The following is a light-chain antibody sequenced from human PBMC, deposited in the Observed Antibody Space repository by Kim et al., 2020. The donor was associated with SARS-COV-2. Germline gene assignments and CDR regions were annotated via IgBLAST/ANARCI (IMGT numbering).Light chain of an antibody. CDR1: QSVLYSSNNKNY. J-gene: IGKJ1*01. CDR3: QQYYTTPQT. V-gene: IGKV4-1*01. Sequence: DIVMTQSPDSLAVSLGERATINCKSSQSVLYSSNNKNYLAWYQQKPGQPPKLLIYWASTRESGVPDRFSGSGSGTDFTLTISSLQAEDVAVYYCQQYYTTPQTFGQWTKVDI. CDR2: WAS.